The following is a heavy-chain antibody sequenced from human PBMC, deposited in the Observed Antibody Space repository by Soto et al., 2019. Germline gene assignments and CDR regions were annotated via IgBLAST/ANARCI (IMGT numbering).Heavy chain of an antibody. CDR3: ARERWHTIYYYYGMDV. J-gene: IGHJ6*02. CDR2: ISYDGSNK. CDR1: GFTFSSYA. V-gene: IGHV3-30-3*01. Sequence: QVQLVESGGGVVQPGRSLRLSCAASGFTFSSYAMHWVRQAPGKGLEWVAVISYDGSNKYYADSVKGRFTISRDNSKNTLYPQMNSLRAEDTAVYYCARERWHTIYYYYGMDVWGQGTTVTVSS. D-gene: IGHD4-17*01.